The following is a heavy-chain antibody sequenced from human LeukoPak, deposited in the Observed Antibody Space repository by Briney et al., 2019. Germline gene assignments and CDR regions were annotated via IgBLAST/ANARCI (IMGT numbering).Heavy chain of an antibody. CDR3: ASFGPGYYDFWSGHHDAFDI. J-gene: IGHJ3*02. CDR1: GGSISSYY. D-gene: IGHD3-3*01. V-gene: IGHV4-59*01. CDR2: IYYSGST. Sequence: SETLSLTCTVSGGSISSYYWSWIRQPPGKGLEWIGYIYYSGSTNYNPSLKSRVTISVDTSKNQFSLKLSSVTAADTAVYYCASFGPGYYDFWSGHHDAFDIWGQGTMVTVSS.